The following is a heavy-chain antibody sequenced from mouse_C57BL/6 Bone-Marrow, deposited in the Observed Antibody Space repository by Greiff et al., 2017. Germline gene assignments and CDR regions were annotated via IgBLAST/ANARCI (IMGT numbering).Heavy chain of an antibody. CDR2: IWGDGST. D-gene: IGHD1-1*01. J-gene: IGHJ1*03. Sequence: VQRVESGPGLVAPSQSLSITCTVSGFSLTSYGVSWVRQPPGKGLEWLGVIWGDGSTNYHSALISRLSISKDNSKSQVFLKLNSLQTDDTAAYYCAKATVVDTRWYFDVWGTGTTVTVSS. CDR1: GFSLTSYG. CDR3: AKATVVDTRWYFDV. V-gene: IGHV2-3*01.